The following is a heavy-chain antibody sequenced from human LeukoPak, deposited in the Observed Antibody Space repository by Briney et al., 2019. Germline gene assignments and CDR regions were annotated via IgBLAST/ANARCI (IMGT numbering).Heavy chain of an antibody. CDR2: IWYDGSNK. Sequence: PGGSLRLSRVGSGFTFSGRWMSWVRQAPGKGLEWVAVIWYDGSNKYYADSVKGRFTISRDNSKNTLYLQMNSLRAEDTAVYYCARDIYGDFYDRSFDYWGQGTLVTVSS. J-gene: IGHJ4*02. CDR3: ARDIYGDFYDRSFDY. V-gene: IGHV3-33*08. CDR1: GFTFSGRW. D-gene: IGHD3-22*01.